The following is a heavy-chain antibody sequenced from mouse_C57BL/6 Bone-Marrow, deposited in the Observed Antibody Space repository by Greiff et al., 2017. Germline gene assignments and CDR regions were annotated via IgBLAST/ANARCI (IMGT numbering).Heavy chain of an antibody. Sequence: VQLQQPGAELVKPGASVKLSCKASGYTFTSYWMNWVKQRPGRGLEWIGRIDPTSGCTNYNEKFKSKATLTVDKPSSTAYMQLSSLTSEDSAVYYCAHSNYFYWYFDVWGKGTTLTVSS. CDR1: GYTFTSYW. CDR3: AHSNYFYWYFDV. D-gene: IGHD2-5*01. CDR2: IDPTSGCT. J-gene: IGHJ1*03. V-gene: IGHV1-72*01.